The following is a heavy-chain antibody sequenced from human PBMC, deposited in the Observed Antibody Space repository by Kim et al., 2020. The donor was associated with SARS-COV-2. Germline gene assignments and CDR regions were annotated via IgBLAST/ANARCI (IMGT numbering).Heavy chain of an antibody. D-gene: IGHD3-10*01. CDR1: GFTFSSYG. J-gene: IGHJ5*02. CDR3: ARDLKLWFGELPWFDP. Sequence: GGSLRLSCAASGFTFSSYGMHWVRQAPGKGLEWVAVISYDGSNKYYADSVKGRFTISRDNSKNTLYLQMNSLRAEDTAVYYCARDLKLWFGELPWFDPWGQGTLVTVSS. CDR2: ISYDGSNK. V-gene: IGHV3-33*05.